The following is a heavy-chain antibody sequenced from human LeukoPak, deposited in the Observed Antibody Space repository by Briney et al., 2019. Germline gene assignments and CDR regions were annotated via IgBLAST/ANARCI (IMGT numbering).Heavy chain of an antibody. V-gene: IGHV3-23*01. CDR2: ISGSGGST. CDR1: GFTFSSYA. J-gene: IGHJ1*01. CDR3: AKGYYDSSGYYYVGTEYFQH. D-gene: IGHD3-22*01. Sequence: GGSLRLSCAASGFTFSSYAMSWVRQAPGKGLEWVSAISGSGGSTYYADSVKGRFTISRDNSKNTLYLQMNSLRAEDTAVYYCAKGYYDSSGYYYVGTEYFQHWGQGTLVTVSS.